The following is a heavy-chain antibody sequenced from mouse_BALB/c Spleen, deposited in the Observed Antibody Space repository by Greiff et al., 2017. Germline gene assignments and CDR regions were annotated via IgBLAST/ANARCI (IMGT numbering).Heavy chain of an antibody. V-gene: IGHV2-6-7*01. J-gene: IGHJ2*01. CDR3: SRETPPYYGSGSYFDY. CDR2: IWGDGST. CDR1: GFSLTGYG. Sequence: VMLVESGPGLVAPSQSLSITCTVSGFSLTGYGVNWVRQPPGKGLEWLGMIWGDGSTDYNSALKSRLSISKDNSTSQVFLKMNSLQTDDTARYCWSRETPPYYGSGSYFDYWGQGTTLTVSS. D-gene: IGHD1-1*01.